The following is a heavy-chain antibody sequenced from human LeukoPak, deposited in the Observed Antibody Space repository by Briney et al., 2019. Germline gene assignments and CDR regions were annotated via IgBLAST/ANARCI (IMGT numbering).Heavy chain of an antibody. CDR1: GYTFTGYY. D-gene: IGHD2-21*01. Sequence: GASVKVSCKASGYTFTGYYMRWVRQAPGQGLEWMGRINPNSGGTNYARKFQGRVTMTRDTSISTAYMELSRLRSDDTAVYYCARSPLWYYYMDVWGKGTTVTVSS. V-gene: IGHV1-2*06. CDR3: ARSPLWYYYMDV. J-gene: IGHJ6*03. CDR2: INPNSGGT.